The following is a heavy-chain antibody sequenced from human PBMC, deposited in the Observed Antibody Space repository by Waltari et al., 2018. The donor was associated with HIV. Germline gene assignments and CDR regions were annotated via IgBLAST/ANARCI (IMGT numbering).Heavy chain of an antibody. CDR1: GYTLTDYY. J-gene: IGHJ4*02. CDR3: TIGGGGGRPGGS. D-gene: IGHD2-21*01. Sequence: EVQLLQSGPEVRKPGATGKISCKVSGYTLTDYYMHWVQQAPGKGLKWMGLVDPQDGSSMFAQNFQGRVTITADTSTDTAYMELRSLRSEDTAKYYCTIGGGGGRPGGSWGQGTLVTVSS. V-gene: IGHV1-69-2*01. CDR2: VDPQDGSS.